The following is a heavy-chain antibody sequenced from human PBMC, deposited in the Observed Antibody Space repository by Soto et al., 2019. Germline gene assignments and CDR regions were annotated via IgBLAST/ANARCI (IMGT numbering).Heavy chain of an antibody. J-gene: IGHJ5*02. CDR2: IYYSGST. CDR1: GGSISSGGYY. Sequence: QVQLQESGPGLVKPSQTLSLTCTVSGGSISSGGYYWSWIRQHPGKGLEWIGYIYYSGSTYYNPSLKSRVTISVDTSKNQFSLKLSSVTAADTAVYYCARSRIAAAGPYNWFDPWVQGTLVTVSS. CDR3: ARSRIAAAGPYNWFDP. V-gene: IGHV4-31*03. D-gene: IGHD6-13*01.